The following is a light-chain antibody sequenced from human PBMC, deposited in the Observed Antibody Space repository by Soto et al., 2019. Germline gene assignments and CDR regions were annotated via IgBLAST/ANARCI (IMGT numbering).Light chain of an antibody. CDR2: AAS. V-gene: IGKV1D-12*01. J-gene: IGKJ3*01. CDR1: QGISRW. Sequence: DIPMTQSPSSVSASVGDRVTITCRASQGISRWLAWYQQKPGKAPKLLIYAASSLQSGVPSRFSGSGSGTDFTLTISSLQPEDFATYYCQQANSFPPFTFGPGTKVDIK. CDR3: QQANSFPPFT.